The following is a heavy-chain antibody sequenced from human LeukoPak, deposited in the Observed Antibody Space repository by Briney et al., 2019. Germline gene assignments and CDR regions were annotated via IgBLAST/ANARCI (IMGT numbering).Heavy chain of an antibody. CDR2: IIPIFGTA. V-gene: IGHV1-69*13. CDR3: ARDGVSYQLPRAGVRYYYGMDV. J-gene: IGHJ6*02. CDR1: GGTFSSYA. D-gene: IGHD2-2*01. Sequence: ASVTVSCKASGGTFSSYAISWVRQAPGQGLEWMGRIIPIFGTANYARKFQGRVTITADESTSTAYMELSSLRSEDTAVYYCARDGVSYQLPRAGVRYYYGMDVWGQGTTVTVSS.